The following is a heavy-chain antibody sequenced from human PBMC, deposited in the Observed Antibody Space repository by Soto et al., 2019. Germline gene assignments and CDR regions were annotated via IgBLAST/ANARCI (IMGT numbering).Heavy chain of an antibody. D-gene: IGHD1-26*01. V-gene: IGHV3-64D*06. Sequence: PGGSLRLSCSASGFTFSSYGMHWVRQAPGKGLEYVSVITSNGGSTYYADSVKGRFTISRDNSKNTLYLQMSSLRVEDTAVYYCHIAGAFDHWGQGALGTVSS. CDR1: GFTFSSYG. CDR3: HIAGAFDH. CDR2: ITSNGGST. J-gene: IGHJ4*02.